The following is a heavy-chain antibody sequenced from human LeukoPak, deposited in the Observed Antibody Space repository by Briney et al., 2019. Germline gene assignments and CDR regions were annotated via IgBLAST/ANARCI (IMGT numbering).Heavy chain of an antibody. V-gene: IGHV3-23*01. Sequence: GGSLRLSCAASGFTFTSYAMNWVRQAPGKGQEWVSAISASGGSTYYADSVKGRFTISKDNSKNTLYLQMNSLRAEDTALYYCATRITMVRGVMLGGDYWGQGNLVTVFS. CDR1: GFTFTSYA. CDR3: ATRITMVRGVMLGGDY. D-gene: IGHD3-10*01. J-gene: IGHJ4*02. CDR2: ISASGGST.